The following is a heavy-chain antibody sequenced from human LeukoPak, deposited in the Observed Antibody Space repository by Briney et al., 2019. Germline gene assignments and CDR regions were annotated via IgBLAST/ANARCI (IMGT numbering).Heavy chain of an antibody. V-gene: IGHV4-34*01. CDR2: IYYSGST. Sequence: SETLSLTCAVYGGSFSGYYWSWIRQPPGKGLEWIGSIYYSGSTYYNPSLKSRVTISVDTSKNQFSLKLSSVTAADTAVYYCARHAYYYDSSGRVKRGFDYWGQGTLVTVSS. CDR3: ARHAYYYDSSGRVKRGFDY. CDR1: GGSFSGYY. J-gene: IGHJ4*02. D-gene: IGHD3-22*01.